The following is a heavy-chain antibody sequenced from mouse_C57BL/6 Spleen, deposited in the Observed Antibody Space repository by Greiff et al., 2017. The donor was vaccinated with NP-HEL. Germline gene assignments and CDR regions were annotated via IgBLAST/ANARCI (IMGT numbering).Heavy chain of an antibody. CDR1: GYAFSSYW. J-gene: IGHJ2*01. V-gene: IGHV1-80*01. Sequence: VQLQQSGAELVKPGASVKISCKASGYAFSSYWMNWVKQRPGKGLEWIGQIYPGDGDTNYNGKFKGKATLTADKSSNTAYMQLSSLTSEDSAVYFCASSSIYSYGSSSGDYFDYWGQGTTLTVSS. D-gene: IGHD1-1*01. CDR3: ASSSIYSYGSSSGDYFDY. CDR2: IYPGDGDT.